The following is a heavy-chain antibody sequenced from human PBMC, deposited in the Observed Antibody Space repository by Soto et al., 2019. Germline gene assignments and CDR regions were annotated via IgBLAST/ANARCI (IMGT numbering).Heavy chain of an antibody. CDR3: ASEYSSSWTQTDY. J-gene: IGHJ4*02. CDR2: INSDGSST. CDR1: GFTFSSYW. D-gene: IGHD6-13*01. Sequence: GGSLRLSCAASGFTFSSYWMHWVRQAPGKGLVWVSRINSDGSSTSYADSVKGRFTISRDNAKNTLYLQMNSLRAEDTAVYYCASEYSSSWTQTDYWGQGTLVTVSS. V-gene: IGHV3-74*01.